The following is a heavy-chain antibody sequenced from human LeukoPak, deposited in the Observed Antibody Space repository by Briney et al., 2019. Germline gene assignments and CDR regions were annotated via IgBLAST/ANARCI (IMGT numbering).Heavy chain of an antibody. CDR2: IYSGGST. J-gene: IGHJ5*02. CDR1: RFTVSSNC. Sequence: GSLRLSCAASRFTVSSNCMSWVRQAPGKGLEWVSLIYSGGSTYYADSVKGRFTISRDNAKNSLYLQMNSLRAEDTAVYYCARKSRDWFDPWGQGTLVTVSS. CDR3: ARKSRDWFDP. V-gene: IGHV3-53*01.